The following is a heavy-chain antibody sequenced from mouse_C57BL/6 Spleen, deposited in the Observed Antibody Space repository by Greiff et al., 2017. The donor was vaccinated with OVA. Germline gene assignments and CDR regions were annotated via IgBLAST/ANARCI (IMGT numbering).Heavy chain of an antibody. CDR2: IYPRSGNT. V-gene: IGHV1-81*01. Sequence: QVQLQQSGAELARPGASVTLSCKASGYTFTSYGISWVKQRTGQGLEWIGEIYPRSGNTYYNEKFKGKATLTADKSSSTAYMELRSLTSEDSAVYFCAGGPYDSNYGDYWGQGTSVTVSS. J-gene: IGHJ4*01. CDR1: GYTFTSYG. CDR3: AGGPYDSNYGDY. D-gene: IGHD2-5*01.